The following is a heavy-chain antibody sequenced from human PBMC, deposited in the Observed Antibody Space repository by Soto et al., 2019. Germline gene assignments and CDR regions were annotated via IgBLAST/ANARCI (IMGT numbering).Heavy chain of an antibody. CDR3: AHSRYSRSSFDY. CDR2: IYWDDDK. V-gene: IGHV2-5*02. CDR1: GVSLSTSAVG. Sequence: SGPTLVNPTQTLTLTCTLSGVSLSTSAVGVGWIRQPPGKALEWLALIYWDDDKRYSPSLKSRLTITKDTSKNQVVLRMTNMDPVDTATYYCAHSRYSRSSFDYWGQGTLVTVSS. J-gene: IGHJ4*02. D-gene: IGHD6-6*01.